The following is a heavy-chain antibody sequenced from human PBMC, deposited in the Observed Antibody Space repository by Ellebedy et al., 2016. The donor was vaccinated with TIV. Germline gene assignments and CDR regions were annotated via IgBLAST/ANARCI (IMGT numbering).Heavy chain of an antibody. CDR2: ISKSASTI. CDR1: GFTFSLSS. Sequence: PGGSLRLSCAASGFTFSLSSMNWLRQAPGKRLEWVSYISKSASTIHYADSAKGRFTISSDNAKSSLYLQMNSLQVEDTAVYYCARDPVAGDGYNLVDYWGQGTLVTVSS. CDR3: ARDPVAGDGYNLVDY. D-gene: IGHD5-24*01. J-gene: IGHJ4*02. V-gene: IGHV3-48*04.